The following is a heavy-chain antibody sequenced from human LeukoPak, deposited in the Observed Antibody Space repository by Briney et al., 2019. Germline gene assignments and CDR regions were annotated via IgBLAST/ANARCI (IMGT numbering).Heavy chain of an antibody. Sequence: GGSLRLSCAASGFTFSSYAMSWVRQAPGKGLEWVSGISWNSGSIGYADSVKGRFTISRDNAKNSLYLQMNSLRAEDTALYYCAKAYRADIAVAGLYYWGQGTLVTVSS. V-gene: IGHV3-9*01. CDR1: GFTFSSYA. CDR3: AKAYRADIAVAGLYY. J-gene: IGHJ4*02. D-gene: IGHD6-19*01. CDR2: ISWNSGSI.